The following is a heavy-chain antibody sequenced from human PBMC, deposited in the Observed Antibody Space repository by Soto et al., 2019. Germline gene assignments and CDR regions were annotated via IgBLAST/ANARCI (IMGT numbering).Heavy chain of an antibody. CDR2: IKTDGTVT. CDR3: AKDLSWGQCDY. D-gene: IGHD3-16*01. J-gene: IGHJ4*02. V-gene: IGHV3-74*03. Sequence: GGSLRLSCAASGFTFSSYWMHWVRQDAGKGLLWVSSIKTDGTVTQYADSVKGRFTVSRDNAKNTLYLQMNSLRAEDTAVYYCAKDLSWGQCDYWGQGALDTVSS. CDR1: GFTFSSYW.